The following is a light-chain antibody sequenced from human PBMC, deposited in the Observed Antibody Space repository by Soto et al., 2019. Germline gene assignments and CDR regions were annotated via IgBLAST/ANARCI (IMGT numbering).Light chain of an antibody. CDR3: QRYNSVPYN. CDR1: QGISTY. CDR2: AAS. Sequence: DIQMTQSPSSLSASVGDRVTITCRASQGISTYLAWYQKKPGKIPNLLIYAASTLQAGIPPRFSGSGSGTDSTLIISSLQPEDVATDFSQRYNSVPYNFGQRTKLEIK. V-gene: IGKV1-27*01. J-gene: IGKJ2*01.